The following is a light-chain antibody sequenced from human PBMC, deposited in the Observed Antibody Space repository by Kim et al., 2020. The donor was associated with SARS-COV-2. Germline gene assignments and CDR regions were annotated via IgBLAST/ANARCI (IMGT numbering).Light chain of an antibody. V-gene: IGLV3-19*01. CDR3: YARDSSGDHLV. J-gene: IGLJ2*01. CDR1: SLRKYY. CDR2: GKN. Sequence: ALGQTVRSTCQGDSLRKYYASWYQQKPGQAPVLVIYGKNNRPSGIPDRFSGSSSGDTVSLTITGAQAEDEADFYCYARDSSGDHLVFGGGTKLTVL.